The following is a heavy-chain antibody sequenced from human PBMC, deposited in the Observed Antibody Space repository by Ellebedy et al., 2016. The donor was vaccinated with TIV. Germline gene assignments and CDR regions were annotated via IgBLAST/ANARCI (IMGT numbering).Heavy chain of an antibody. Sequence: MPSETLSLTCAVSGGSISSSNWWSWIRQHPGKGLEWIGYIYYSGSTYYNPSLKSRVTISVDTSKNQFSLKLSSVTAADTAVYYCARDSSGYPFDYWGQGTLVTVSS. J-gene: IGHJ4*02. V-gene: IGHV4-4*02. D-gene: IGHD3-22*01. CDR3: ARDSSGYPFDY. CDR1: GGSISSSNW. CDR2: IYYSGST.